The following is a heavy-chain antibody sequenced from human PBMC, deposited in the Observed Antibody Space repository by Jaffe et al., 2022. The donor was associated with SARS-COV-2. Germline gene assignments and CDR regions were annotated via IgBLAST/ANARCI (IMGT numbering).Heavy chain of an antibody. V-gene: IGHV1-69*01. Sequence: QVQLVQSGAEVKKPGSSVKVSCKASGGTFSSYAISWVRQAPGQGLEWMGGIIPIFGTANYAQKFQGRVTITADESTSTAYMELSSLRSEDTAVYYCARAPRGYCSGGSCYRLTSSVVGMDVWGQGTTVTVSS. CDR3: ARAPRGYCSGGSCYRLTSSVVGMDV. D-gene: IGHD2-15*01. J-gene: IGHJ6*02. CDR1: GGTFSSYA. CDR2: IIPIFGTA.